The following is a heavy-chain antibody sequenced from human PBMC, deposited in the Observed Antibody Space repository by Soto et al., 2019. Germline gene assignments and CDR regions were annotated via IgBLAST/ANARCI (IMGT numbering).Heavy chain of an antibody. Sequence: PSETLSFTCNVSGGSISNYYWTWIRQSPEKGLEWIAYMYYNGNINYNPSLKSRATISIDTSKNQFSLTLKSVTAADTAVYYCASGGNWFDPWGQGVLVTVSS. CDR1: GGSISNYY. J-gene: IGHJ5*02. D-gene: IGHD3-16*01. CDR3: ASGGNWFDP. CDR2: MYYNGNI. V-gene: IGHV4-59*01.